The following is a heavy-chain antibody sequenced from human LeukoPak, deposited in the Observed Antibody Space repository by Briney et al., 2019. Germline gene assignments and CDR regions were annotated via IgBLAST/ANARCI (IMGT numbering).Heavy chain of an antibody. CDR1: GYSISSGYY. D-gene: IGHD6-19*01. CDR2: VYYTGST. J-gene: IGHJ4*02. V-gene: IGHV4-38-2*02. Sequence: PSETLSLTCAVSGYSISSGYYWAWIRRPPEKGLEWIGYVYYTGSTSYNPSLKSRVTISVDTSKNQFSLNLKSVTAADTAVYYCARDLHLGWYGFDYWGQGILVTVSS. CDR3: ARDLHLGWYGFDY.